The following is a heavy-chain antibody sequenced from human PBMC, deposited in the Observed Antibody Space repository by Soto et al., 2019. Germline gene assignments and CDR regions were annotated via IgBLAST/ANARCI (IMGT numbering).Heavy chain of an antibody. V-gene: IGHV3-30-3*01. CDR2: ISYDGSNK. J-gene: IGHJ4*02. CDR3: AAPKIPEWELRGFDY. Sequence: GGSLRLSCAASGFTFSSYAMHWVRQAPGKGLEWVAVISYDGSNKYYADSVKGRFTISRDNSKNTLYLQMNSLRAEDTAVYYCAAPKIPEWELRGFDYWGQGTLVTVSS. CDR1: GFTFSSYA. D-gene: IGHD1-26*01.